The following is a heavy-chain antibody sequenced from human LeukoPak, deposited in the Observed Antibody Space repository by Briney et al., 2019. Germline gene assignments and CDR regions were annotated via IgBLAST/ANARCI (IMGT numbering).Heavy chain of an antibody. Sequence: PGGSLRLSCAASGFTFSRYSMNWVRQAPGEGLEWVSYISGSGSTIYYAGSVKGRFTISRDNAKNSLYLQMNSLRAEDTAVYYCATWYYYDSSGYPLVDYWGQGTLVTVSS. CDR1: GFTFSRYS. V-gene: IGHV3-48*04. CDR3: ATWYYYDSSGYPLVDY. D-gene: IGHD3-22*01. J-gene: IGHJ4*02. CDR2: ISGSGSTI.